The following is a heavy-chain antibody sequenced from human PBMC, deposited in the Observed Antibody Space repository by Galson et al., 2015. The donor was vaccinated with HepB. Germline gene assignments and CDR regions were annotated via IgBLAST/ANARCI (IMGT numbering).Heavy chain of an antibody. CDR3: GRGGWGAVTTGDYMDV. D-gene: IGHD4-11*01. V-gene: IGHV3-33*01. J-gene: IGHJ6*03. CDR1: GFTFSSYG. CDR2: IWYDGSSE. Sequence: SLRLSCAASGFTFSSYGMHWVRQAPGKGLEWVAIIWYDGSSEYYADSVKGRFTISRDNSKNTLYLQMNSLRAEDTAVYYCGRGGWGAVTTGDYMDVWGKGTTVTVSS.